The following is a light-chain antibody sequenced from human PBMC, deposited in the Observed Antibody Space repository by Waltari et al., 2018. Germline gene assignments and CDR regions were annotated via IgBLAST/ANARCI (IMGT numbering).Light chain of an antibody. J-gene: IGKJ4*01. CDR1: QDIDRY. CDR2: AAS. V-gene: IGKV1-39*01. CDR3: QQNYRTPT. Sequence: DVQVTQSPSSLSASVGDSVTITCRTSQDIDRYLIWYQQKPGNAPKLLIYAASYLQSGVPSRFSGSGSGTDFSRTISSLQPEDCAVYYCQQNYRTPTFGGGTKVEVK.